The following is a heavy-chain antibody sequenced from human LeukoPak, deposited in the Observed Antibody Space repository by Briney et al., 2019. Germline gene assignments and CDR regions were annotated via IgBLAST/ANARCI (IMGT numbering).Heavy chain of an antibody. J-gene: IGHJ4*02. D-gene: IGHD3-10*01. Sequence: GGSLRLSCEASGFSFTNTWMSWVRQAPGKGLEWVAVISYDGSNKNYADSVKGRFTVSRDNSKNTLYLQMNSLRAEDTAVYYCARVGGALLWFGELWDWGQGTLVTVSS. CDR2: ISYDGSNK. V-gene: IGHV3-30-3*01. CDR3: ARVGGALLWFGELWD. CDR1: GFSFTNTW.